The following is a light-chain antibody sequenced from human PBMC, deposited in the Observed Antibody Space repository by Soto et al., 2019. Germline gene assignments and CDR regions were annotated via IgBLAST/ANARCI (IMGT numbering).Light chain of an antibody. J-gene: IGKJ1*01. Sequence: EIVLTQSPDPLSLVPGERATISCRASQSVSSTYLVRYQQKPGQAPRPLISSASSRATGTPDRFSGSGSGIDFTLTIRRLETEDFAVYYCQQYGSSRWTFGQGTQVEIK. CDR3: QQYGSSRWT. V-gene: IGKV3-20*01. CDR2: SAS. CDR1: QSVSSTY.